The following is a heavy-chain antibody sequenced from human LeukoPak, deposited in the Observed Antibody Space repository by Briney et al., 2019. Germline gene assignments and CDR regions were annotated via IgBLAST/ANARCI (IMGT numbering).Heavy chain of an antibody. CDR1: GFSVSVYW. CDR3: AREWQGGIAAAGTRIEGDY. D-gene: IGHD6-13*01. Sequence: GGSLRLSCAVSGFSVSVYWMTRVRQAPGKGLEWVANIKQDGGEKNCVDSVKGRFTISRDNAENSLFLQMNSLRVEDTAVYYCAREWQGGIAAAGTRIEGDYWGQGTLVAVSS. V-gene: IGHV3-7*01. CDR2: IKQDGGEK. J-gene: IGHJ4*02.